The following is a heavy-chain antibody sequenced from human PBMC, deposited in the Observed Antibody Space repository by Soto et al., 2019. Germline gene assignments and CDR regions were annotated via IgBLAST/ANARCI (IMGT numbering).Heavy chain of an antibody. CDR1: GFTFSSYA. J-gene: IGHJ4*02. Sequence: HPGGSLRLSCAASGFTFSSYAMSWFRQAPGKGLEWVSAISGSGGSTYYADSVKGRFTISRDNSKNTLYLQMNSLRAEDTAVYYCAKDQPPPGDSSGYYLDYWGQGTLVTVSS. CDR3: AKDQPPPGDSSGYYLDY. D-gene: IGHD3-22*01. V-gene: IGHV3-23*01. CDR2: ISGSGGST.